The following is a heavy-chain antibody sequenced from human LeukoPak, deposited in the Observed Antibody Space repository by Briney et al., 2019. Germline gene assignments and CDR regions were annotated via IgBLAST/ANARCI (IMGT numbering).Heavy chain of an antibody. V-gene: IGHV4-30-4*01. Sequence: SETLSLTCTVSGGSLSSGDYYWSWIRQPPGKGLEWIGYIYYSGSTYYNPPLKSRCTISVDTSKNQFSLKLSSVTAADTAVYYCARERYGLLWFGEFVPNWFDPWGQGTLVTVSS. CDR3: ARERYGLLWFGEFVPNWFDP. CDR1: GGSLSSGDYY. J-gene: IGHJ5*02. D-gene: IGHD3-10*01. CDR2: IYYSGST.